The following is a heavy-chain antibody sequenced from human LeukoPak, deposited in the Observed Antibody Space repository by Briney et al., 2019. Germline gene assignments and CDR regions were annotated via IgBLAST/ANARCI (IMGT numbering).Heavy chain of an antibody. CDR1: GYTFTGCY. V-gene: IGHV1-2*02. CDR3: ARVNYYYGSGSYSYYYGMDV. CDR2: INPNSGGT. J-gene: IGHJ6*02. D-gene: IGHD3-10*01. Sequence: GASVKVSCRASGYTFTGCYMHWARQAPGQGLEWMGWINPNSGGTGCAQKFQGRVTVARDTSIGTAYMELSRLRSDDTAVYYCARVNYYYGSGSYSYYYGMDVWGQGTTVTVSS.